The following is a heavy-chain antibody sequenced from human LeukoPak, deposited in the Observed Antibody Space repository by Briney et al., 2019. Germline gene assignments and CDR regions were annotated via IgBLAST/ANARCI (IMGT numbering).Heavy chain of an antibody. V-gene: IGHV3-9*01. Sequence: PGGSLRLSCAASGFTFDDYAMHWVRQAPGKGLEWVSGISWNSGSIGYADSVKGRFTISRDNAKNFLYLQMNSLRAEDTALYYCAKGVRITMVRGAFDIWGQGTMVTVSS. CDR2: ISWNSGSI. D-gene: IGHD3-10*01. J-gene: IGHJ3*02. CDR1: GFTFDDYA. CDR3: AKGVRITMVRGAFDI.